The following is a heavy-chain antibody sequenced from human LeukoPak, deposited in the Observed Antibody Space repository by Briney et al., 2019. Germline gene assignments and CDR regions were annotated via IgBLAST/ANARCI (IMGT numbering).Heavy chain of an antibody. CDR1: GFTFSSYG. Sequence: GGSLRLSSAASGFTFSSYGMHWVRQAPGKGLEWVAFTRYDGSNKYYADSVKGRFTISRDNSKNMLYLQMNSLRAEDTAVYYCAKDPQKWESYFDYWGQGTLVTVSS. J-gene: IGHJ4*02. CDR2: TRYDGSNK. CDR3: AKDPQKWESYFDY. V-gene: IGHV3-30*02. D-gene: IGHD1-26*01.